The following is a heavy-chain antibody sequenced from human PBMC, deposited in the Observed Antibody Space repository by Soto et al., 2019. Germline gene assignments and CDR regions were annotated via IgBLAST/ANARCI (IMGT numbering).Heavy chain of an antibody. CDR1: GFTVSSNY. CDR3: ARDRATMVRGVITSLPVNNYYYYGMDV. Sequence: GGSLRLSCAASGFTVSSNYMSWVRQAPGKGLEWASVIYSGGSTYYADSVKGRFTISRHNSKNTLYLQMNSLRAEGTAVYYCARDRATMVRGVITSLPVNNYYYYGMDVWGQGTTVNVSS. D-gene: IGHD3-10*01. J-gene: IGHJ6*02. CDR2: IYSGGST. V-gene: IGHV3-53*04.